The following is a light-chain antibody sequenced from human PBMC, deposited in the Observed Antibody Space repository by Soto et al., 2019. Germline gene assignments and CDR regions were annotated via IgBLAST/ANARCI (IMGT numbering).Light chain of an antibody. CDR3: SSYAGSNNPYV. CDR2: EVS. Sequence: QSGLTEPPSASGSPGHSVTISCTRTSSDVGSYNYVSWYQQHPGKAPKLMIYEVSKRPSGVPDRFSGSKSGFTASLTVSGLQAEDEADYYCSSYAGSNNPYVFGTGTKVTVL. J-gene: IGLJ1*01. V-gene: IGLV2-8*01. CDR1: SSDVGSYNY.